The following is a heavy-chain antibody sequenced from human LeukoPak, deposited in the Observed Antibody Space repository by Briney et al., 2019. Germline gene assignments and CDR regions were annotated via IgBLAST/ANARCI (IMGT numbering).Heavy chain of an antibody. D-gene: IGHD2-2*01. CDR3: AGGHCSSTTCLGYYYGMDV. J-gene: IGHJ6*02. CDR2: IIPMFGTA. CDR1: GGTFSSYA. Sequence: ASVKVSCKASGGTFSSYAISWVGQAPGQGLEWMGGIIPMFGTANYAQKLEARVTITADESTSTAYMELKKLRSEDTAVYYCAGGHCSSTTCLGYYYGMDVWGQGTTVTVS. V-gene: IGHV1-69*13.